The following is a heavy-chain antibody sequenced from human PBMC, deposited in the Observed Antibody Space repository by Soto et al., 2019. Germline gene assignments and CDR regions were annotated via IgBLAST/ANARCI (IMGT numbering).Heavy chain of an antibody. Sequence: SETLSLTCTVSGGSISSSSYYWVWIRQPPGKGLEWIGSVYYSGLTYYNPSLKSRVTISVDTSKNQFSLKLSSVTAADTAVYYCARLRDYGDYFDYWGQGTRVTVSS. CDR1: GGSISSSSYY. J-gene: IGHJ4*02. CDR2: VYYSGLT. D-gene: IGHD4-17*01. V-gene: IGHV4-39*01. CDR3: ARLRDYGDYFDY.